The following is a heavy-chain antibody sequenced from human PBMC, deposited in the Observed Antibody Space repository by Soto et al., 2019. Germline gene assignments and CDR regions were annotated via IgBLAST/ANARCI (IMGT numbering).Heavy chain of an antibody. Sequence: EVQLVESGGGLVQPGVSLRLSCAASGFTFSAYSMNWVRQAPGKGLEWVSDISSSSSNTYYADSVKGRFTISRDNAKNSLYLQMNSLRAEDTAVYHCARWVGGESRYLAYWGQGTLVTVSS. CDR2: ISSSSSNT. D-gene: IGHD3-9*01. V-gene: IGHV3-48*01. CDR1: GFTFSAYS. J-gene: IGHJ4*02. CDR3: ARWVGGESRYLAY.